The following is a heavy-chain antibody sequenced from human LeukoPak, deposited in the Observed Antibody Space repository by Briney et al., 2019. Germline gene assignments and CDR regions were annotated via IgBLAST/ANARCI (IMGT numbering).Heavy chain of an antibody. CDR2: INPNSGGT. Sequence: ASVKVTCKASGYTFTGYYMHWVRQAPGQGLEWMGWINPNSGGTNYAQKFQGRVTMTRDTSISTAYMELSRLRSDDTAVYYCARLAARLNWFDPWGQGTLVTVSS. V-gene: IGHV1-2*02. J-gene: IGHJ5*02. CDR1: GYTFTGYY. D-gene: IGHD6-6*01. CDR3: ARLAARLNWFDP.